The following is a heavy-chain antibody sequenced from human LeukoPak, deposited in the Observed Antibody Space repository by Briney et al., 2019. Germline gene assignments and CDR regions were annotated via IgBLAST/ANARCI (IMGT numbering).Heavy chain of an antibody. CDR1: GFTFSSYA. V-gene: IGHV3-23*01. D-gene: IGHD3-16*01. Sequence: HPGGSLRLSCAASGFTFSSYAFNWVRQAPGKGLEWVSAISGSGGSTYYADSVKGRFTISRDNSKNTLYLQMNSLRAEDTAVYYCAKEGSPWGSYVDAFDIWGQGTMVTVSS. CDR2: ISGSGGST. CDR3: AKEGSPWGSYVDAFDI. J-gene: IGHJ3*02.